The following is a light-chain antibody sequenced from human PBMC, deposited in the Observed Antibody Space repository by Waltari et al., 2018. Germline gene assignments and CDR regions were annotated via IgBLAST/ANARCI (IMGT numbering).Light chain of an antibody. J-gene: IGLJ2*01. CDR3: QSYDSSLSGVV. Sequence: QSVLTQPPSVSGAPGQRVTISCTGSSSNIGAGYDVPLYQQLPGTAPKLLTYGNSNRPSGVPDRFSGSKSGTSASLAITGLQAEDEADYYCQSYDSSLSGVVFGGGTKLTVL. CDR1: SSNIGAGYD. CDR2: GNS. V-gene: IGLV1-40*01.